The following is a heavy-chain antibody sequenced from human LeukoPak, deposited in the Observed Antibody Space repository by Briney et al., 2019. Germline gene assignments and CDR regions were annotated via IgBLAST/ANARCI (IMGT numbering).Heavy chain of an antibody. D-gene: IGHD3-16*02. CDR3: ARGSNYDYVWGSYRSSYFDY. J-gene: IGHJ4*02. CDR2: INHSGST. V-gene: IGHV4-34*01. Sequence: KPSETLSLTCAVYGGSFSGYYWSWIRQPPGKGLEWIGEINHSGSTNYNPSLKSRVTISVDTSKNQFSLKLSSVTAADTAVYYCARGSNYDYVWGSYRSSYFDYWGQGTLVTVSS. CDR1: GGSFSGYY.